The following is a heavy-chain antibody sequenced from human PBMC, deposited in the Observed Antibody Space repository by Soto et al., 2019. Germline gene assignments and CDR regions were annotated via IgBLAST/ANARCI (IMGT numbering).Heavy chain of an antibody. Sequence: PSETLSLTCAVSGYSISTNSYWGWIRQSPGKGLDWIGSIYHSGSTHYNSFFKSRVTISVDTSKNQFSLKLRSVTAADTAVYYCARNGSDTSGDEGRWARWFDPWGQGTLVTVSS. D-gene: IGHD5-12*01. V-gene: IGHV4-38-2*01. CDR2: IYHSGST. CDR3: ARNGSDTSGDEGRWARWFDP. J-gene: IGHJ5*02. CDR1: GYSISTNSY.